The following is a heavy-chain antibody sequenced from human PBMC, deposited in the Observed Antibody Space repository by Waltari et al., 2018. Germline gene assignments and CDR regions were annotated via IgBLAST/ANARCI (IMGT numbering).Heavy chain of an antibody. CDR2: INIDGGYI. D-gene: IGHD5-18*01. V-gene: IGHV3-74*01. Sequence: EVQLVESGGGVVQPGGSLRLSCAASGFTFGDDWGPVGRQVPGKGLEWISRINIDGGYISYADSVKGRFTISRDNAKNTVSLQLNSLRDDDTGVYYCARKGGRGYPYGPFYYDYWGQGTLVTVSS. CDR1: GFTFGDDW. J-gene: IGHJ4*02. CDR3: ARKGGRGYPYGPFYYDY.